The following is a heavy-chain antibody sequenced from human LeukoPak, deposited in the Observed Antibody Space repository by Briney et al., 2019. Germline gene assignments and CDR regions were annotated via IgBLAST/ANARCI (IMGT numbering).Heavy chain of an antibody. CDR1: GFTFSSYA. V-gene: IGHV3-30-3*01. D-gene: IGHD6-19*01. CDR2: ISYDGSNK. Sequence: GSLRLSCAASGFTFSSYAMHWVRQAPGKGLEWVAVISYDGSNKYYADSVKGRFTISRDNSKNTLYLQMNSLRAEDTAVYYCAKALMSYSSGWYDWGQGTTVTVSS. CDR3: AKALMSYSSGWYD. J-gene: IGHJ6*02.